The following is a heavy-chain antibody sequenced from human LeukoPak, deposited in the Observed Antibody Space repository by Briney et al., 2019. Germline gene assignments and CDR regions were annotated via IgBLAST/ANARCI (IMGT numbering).Heavy chain of an antibody. V-gene: IGHV3-23*01. Sequence: GGSLRLSCAAFGFTFSSYAMTWVRQAPGKGLEWVSAISGNSGSIYYADSVKGRFAISRDNSQNTLYLQMNSLRAEDTALYYCAKVLNQGWYLAYWGQGTLVTVSS. CDR2: ISGNSGSI. J-gene: IGHJ4*02. CDR1: GFTFSSYA. CDR3: AKVLNQGWYLAY. D-gene: IGHD6-19*01.